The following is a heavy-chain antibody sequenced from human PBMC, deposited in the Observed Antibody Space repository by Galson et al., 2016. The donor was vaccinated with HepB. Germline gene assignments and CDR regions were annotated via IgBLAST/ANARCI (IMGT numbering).Heavy chain of an antibody. CDR2: INRNSGDT. J-gene: IGHJ4*02. D-gene: IGHD3-10*02. V-gene: IGHV1-2*02. CDR1: GYTFIGNY. CDR3: ARAGAEVTMFSDY. Sequence: SVKVSCKASGYTFIGNYMHWVRQAPGQGLEWMGWINRNSGDTNYAQKFQGRVTMTRDTSISTAYMELRSLTSDDTAVYYCARAGAEVTMFSDYWGQGTRVIVSS.